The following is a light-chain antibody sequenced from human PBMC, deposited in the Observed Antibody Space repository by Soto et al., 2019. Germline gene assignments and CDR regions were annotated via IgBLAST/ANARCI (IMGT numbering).Light chain of an antibody. V-gene: IGKV3-20*01. CDR3: QHYGSSPRT. Sequence: EIVLTQSPGTLSLSPGERATLSCRASQGVSGSYLAWYQQKPGQAPRLLIYGASGRATGIPNRFSGSESGTDFTLTISRLEPEDFAVYYCQHYGSSPRTFGQGTKVEIK. CDR2: GAS. J-gene: IGKJ1*01. CDR1: QGVSGSY.